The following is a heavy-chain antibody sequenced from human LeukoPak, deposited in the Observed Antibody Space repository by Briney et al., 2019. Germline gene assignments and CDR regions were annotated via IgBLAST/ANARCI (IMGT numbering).Heavy chain of an antibody. V-gene: IGHV3-73*01. Sequence: GGTLRLSCAASGFSFSTSGMHWVRQASGKGLEWVGRIRSKARSYATTYAESVKGRFTISRDDSKNTAYLQMNSLKTEDTAVYYCTSQVDEGYWGQGTLVTVSS. D-gene: IGHD5-12*01. CDR2: IRSKARSYAT. J-gene: IGHJ4*02. CDR3: TSQVDEGY. CDR1: GFSFSTSG.